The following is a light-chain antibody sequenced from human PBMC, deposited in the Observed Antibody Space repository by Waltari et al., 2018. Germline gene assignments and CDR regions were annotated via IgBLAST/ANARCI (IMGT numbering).Light chain of an antibody. CDR2: NTN. V-gene: IGLV1-44*01. J-gene: IGLJ3*02. CDR3: AAWDDSLGAV. CDR1: VSNIGGNS. Sequence: QSVLTQPPSVSGTPGQRVTISCSGSVSNIGGNSVHWYQQLPGPAPNPRIYNTNQGPSGGPDRFSASKSGTSASLAITGLQSEDEAYYYCAAWDDSLGAVFGGGTELTVL.